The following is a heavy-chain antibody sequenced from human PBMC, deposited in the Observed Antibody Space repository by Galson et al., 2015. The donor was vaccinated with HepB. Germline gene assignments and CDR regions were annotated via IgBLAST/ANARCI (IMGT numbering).Heavy chain of an antibody. D-gene: IGHD2-21*01. J-gene: IGHJ4*02. CDR2: ISSGPTYI. Sequence: SLRLSCAASGFTFSSYSMNWVRQAPGKGLEWVSSISSGPTYIYYADSVKGRLTISRDNAKNSLYLHMNSLRAEDTAVYYCARDAKTRGMVISGSHFDYWGQGTLVTVSS. CDR1: GFTFSSYS. V-gene: IGHV3-21*01. CDR3: ARDAKTRGMVISGSHFDY.